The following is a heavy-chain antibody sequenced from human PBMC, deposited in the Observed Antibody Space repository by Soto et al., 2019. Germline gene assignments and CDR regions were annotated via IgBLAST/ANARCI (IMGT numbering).Heavy chain of an antibody. CDR3: ARESEDLTSNFDY. V-gene: IGHV3-21*06. CDR2: ISSTTNYI. CDR1: GFTYTRYS. J-gene: IGHJ4*02. Sequence: GALRLSCAASGFTYTRYSMNWVRQAPGKGLEWVSSISSTTNYIYYGDSMKGRFTISRDNAKNSLYLEMNSLRAEDTAVYYCARESEDLTSNFDYWGQGTLVTVSS.